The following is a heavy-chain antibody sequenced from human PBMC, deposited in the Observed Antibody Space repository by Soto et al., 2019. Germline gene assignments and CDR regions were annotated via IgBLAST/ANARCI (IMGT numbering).Heavy chain of an antibody. CDR3: ARGDCGDYCYGNWFAP. CDR2: ISSSSAYI. V-gene: IGHV3-21*01. CDR1: GSNIINYN. J-gene: IGHJ5*02. Sequence: EVQLVESGGGLVKPGGSLRLSCSVSGSNIINYNMLWVRQAPGKGLEWVSAISSSSAYIYYADSVKGRFTISRDNAKNSLFLQMNRLRAEDTAVYYCARGDCGDYCYGNWFAPWGQGTLVTVSS. D-gene: IGHD2-21*02.